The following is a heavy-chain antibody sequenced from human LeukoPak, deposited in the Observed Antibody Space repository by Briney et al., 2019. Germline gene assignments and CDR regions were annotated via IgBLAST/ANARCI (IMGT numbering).Heavy chain of an antibody. D-gene: IGHD1-7*01. CDR2: IYYSGST. CDR3: ARTNYYFYYMDV. V-gene: IGHV4-59*04. CDR1: GGSISSYY. Sequence: PSETLSLTCTVSGGSISSYYWSWIRQPPGKGLEWIGYIYYSGSTYYDPSLKSRVTISVDTSKNQFFLRLSSVTAADTAMYYCARTNYYFYYMDVWGRGTTVTVSS. J-gene: IGHJ6*03.